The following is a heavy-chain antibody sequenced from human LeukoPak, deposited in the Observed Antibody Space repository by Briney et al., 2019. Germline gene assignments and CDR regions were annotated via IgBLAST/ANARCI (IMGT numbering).Heavy chain of an antibody. D-gene: IGHD6-19*01. CDR2: IYPGDSDT. Sequence: GESLKISCKGSGYSFTSYWIGWVRQVPGKGLEWIGIIYPGDSDTRYSPSFQGQVTIPSDKSISTAYLQWSRLRASDTAMYYCAVTGVAVAGLDYWGQGTLVTVSS. J-gene: IGHJ4*02. CDR1: GYSFTSYW. CDR3: AVTGVAVAGLDY. V-gene: IGHV5-51*01.